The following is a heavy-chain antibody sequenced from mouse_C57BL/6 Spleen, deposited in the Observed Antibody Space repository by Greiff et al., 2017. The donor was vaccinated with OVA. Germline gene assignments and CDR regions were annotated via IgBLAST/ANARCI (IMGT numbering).Heavy chain of an antibody. Sequence: VQLQQSGPELVKPGASVKISCKASGYAFSSSWMNWVKQRPGKGLEWIGRIYPGDGDTNYNGKFKGKATLTADKSSSTAYMQLSSLTSEDSAVYCCATSYYYAMDYWGQGTSVTVSS. V-gene: IGHV1-82*01. CDR1: GYAFSSSW. D-gene: IGHD1-2*01. CDR2: IYPGDGDT. CDR3: ATSYYYAMDY. J-gene: IGHJ4*01.